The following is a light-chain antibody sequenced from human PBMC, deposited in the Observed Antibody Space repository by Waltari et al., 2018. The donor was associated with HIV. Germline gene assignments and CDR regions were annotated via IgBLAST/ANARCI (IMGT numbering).Light chain of an antibody. CDR2: GAS. V-gene: IGKV3-15*01. CDR1: QSISNN. Sequence: EIVITPSPATLSVSPGARATLSCRASQSISNNLAWYQQNPGQPPRLLIYGASTRATGVPARFSGSGSGTDFTLTINSLQSEDFAVYCCQQYNDWPLFTFGPGTKVEIK. CDR3: QQYNDWPLFT. J-gene: IGKJ3*01.